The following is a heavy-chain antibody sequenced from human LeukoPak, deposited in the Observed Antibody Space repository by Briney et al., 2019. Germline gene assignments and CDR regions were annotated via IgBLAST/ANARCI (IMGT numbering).Heavy chain of an antibody. CDR2: IIGSSGST. J-gene: IGHJ4*02. CDR3: AKGGYDYIEVAYFDF. V-gene: IGHV3-23*01. Sequence: GGSLRLSCAASGFSLNNYAMNWVRQAPGKGLEWVSIIIGSSGSTFYADSVKGRFAISRDNSKSTLYLQLNSLRLEDTAVYYCAKGGYDYIEVAYFDFWGQGTLVTVSS. CDR1: GFSLNNYA. D-gene: IGHD5-12*01.